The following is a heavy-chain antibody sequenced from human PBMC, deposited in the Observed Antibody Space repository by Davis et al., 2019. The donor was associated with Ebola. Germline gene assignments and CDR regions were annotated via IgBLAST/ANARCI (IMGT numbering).Heavy chain of an antibody. CDR3: AREVVVVVAATPTYYYYGMDV. V-gene: IGHV1-24*01. D-gene: IGHD2-15*01. Sequence: AASVKVSCKVSGYTLTELSMHWVRQTPGKGLEWMGGFDPEDGETIYAQKFQGRVTMTRNTSISTAYMELSSLRSEDTAVYYCAREVVVVVAATPTYYYYGMDVWGKGTTVTVSS. J-gene: IGHJ6*04. CDR2: FDPEDGET. CDR1: GYTLTELS.